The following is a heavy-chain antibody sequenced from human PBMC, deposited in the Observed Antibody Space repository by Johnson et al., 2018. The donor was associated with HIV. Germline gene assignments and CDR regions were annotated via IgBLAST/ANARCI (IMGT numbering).Heavy chain of an antibody. Sequence: QEQLVESGGGVVQPGRSLRLSCAATGFTFNTYGMHWVRQAPGKGLEWVAVIWYDGSNTYYADSVKGRFTISRDNSKNTLYLQMNSLRAEDTAVYYCARAGGSGDAFDIWGQGTMVTVSS. D-gene: IGHD3-10*01. CDR2: IWYDGSNT. CDR1: GFTFNTYG. V-gene: IGHV3-33*08. J-gene: IGHJ3*02. CDR3: ARAGGSGDAFDI.